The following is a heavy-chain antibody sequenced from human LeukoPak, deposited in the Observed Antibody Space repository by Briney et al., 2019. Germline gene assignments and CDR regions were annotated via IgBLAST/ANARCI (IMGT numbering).Heavy chain of an antibody. D-gene: IGHD6-19*01. Sequence: GGSLRLSCAASGFTFSSYAMHWVRQAPGMGLEWVSFIRYDGDNQYYADSVKGRFTISRDNSKNTLYLQMNSLRAEGTAVYYCARDWSAVAAPDYFDYWGQGTLVTVSA. J-gene: IGHJ4*02. CDR3: ARDWSAVAAPDYFDY. CDR1: GFTFSSYA. CDR2: IRYDGDNQ. V-gene: IGHV3-30*02.